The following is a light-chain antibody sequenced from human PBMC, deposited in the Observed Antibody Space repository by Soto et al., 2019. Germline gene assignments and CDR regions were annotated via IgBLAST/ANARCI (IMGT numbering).Light chain of an antibody. Sequence: QSVLTQPPSASGTPGQTIAISCSGGSSNIGSHTVNWYQQLPGTAPRLLIYSNTQRPSGVPDRFSGSKSGTSASLAITGLQSDSWGDYYCAAWDDSLNGVVFGGGTKLTVL. CDR2: SNT. CDR1: SSNIGSHT. J-gene: IGLJ2*01. CDR3: AAWDDSLNGVV. V-gene: IGLV1-44*01.